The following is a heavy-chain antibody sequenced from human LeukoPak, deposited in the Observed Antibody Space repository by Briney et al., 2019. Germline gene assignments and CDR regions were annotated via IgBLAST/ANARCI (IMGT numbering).Heavy chain of an antibody. CDR2: ISAYNGNT. CDR1: GYTFTSYG. V-gene: IGHV1-18*01. CDR3: ARDADQPYCDSSGHLDY. D-gene: IGHD3-22*01. Sequence: ASVKVSCKASGYTFTSYGISWVRQAPGQGLEWMGWISAYNGNTNYAQKLQGRVTMTTDTSTCTAYMELRSLRSDDTAVYYCARDADQPYCDSSGHLDYWGQGTLVTVSS. J-gene: IGHJ4*02.